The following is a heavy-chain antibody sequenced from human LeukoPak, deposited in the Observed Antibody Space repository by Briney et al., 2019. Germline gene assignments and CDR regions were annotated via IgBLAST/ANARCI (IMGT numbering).Heavy chain of an antibody. Sequence: GSLRLSCAASGFTFSSYAMSWVRQAPGKGLEWIGYIYTSGSTNYNPSLKSRVTISVDTSKNQFSLKLSSVTAADTAVYYCARQQYSSSPWAWFDPWGQGTLVTVSS. V-gene: IGHV4-4*09. CDR2: IYTSGST. D-gene: IGHD6-6*01. J-gene: IGHJ5*02. CDR1: GFTFSSYA. CDR3: ARQQYSSSPWAWFDP.